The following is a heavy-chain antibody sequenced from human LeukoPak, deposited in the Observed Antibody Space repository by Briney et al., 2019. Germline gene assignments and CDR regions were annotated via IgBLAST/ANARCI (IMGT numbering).Heavy chain of an antibody. Sequence: SVKVFCKASGGTFSSYAISWVRQAPGQGLEWMGRIIPIFGTANYAQKFQGRVTITTDESTSTAYMELSSLRSEDTAVYYCARSDYGDWINFDYWRQGTLVTVSS. CDR2: IIPIFGTA. D-gene: IGHD4-17*01. V-gene: IGHV1-69*05. CDR3: ARSDYGDWINFDY. J-gene: IGHJ4*02. CDR1: GGTFSSYA.